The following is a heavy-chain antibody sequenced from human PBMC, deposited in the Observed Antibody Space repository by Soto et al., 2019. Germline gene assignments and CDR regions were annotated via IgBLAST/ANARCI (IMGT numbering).Heavy chain of an antibody. CDR3: AREAYYYGSGSYQIGYNWFDP. CDR2: IYSGGST. CDR1: GFTVSSNY. Sequence: VGSLRLSCAASGFTVSSNYMSWVRQAPGKGLEWVSVIYSGGSTYYADSVKGRFTISRDNSKNTLYLQMNSLRAEDTAVYYCAREAYYYGSGSYQIGYNWFDPWGQGTLVTVSS. D-gene: IGHD3-10*01. V-gene: IGHV3-66*01. J-gene: IGHJ5*02.